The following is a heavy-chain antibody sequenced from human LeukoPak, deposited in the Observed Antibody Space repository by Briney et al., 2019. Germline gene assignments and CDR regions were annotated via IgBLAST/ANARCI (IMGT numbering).Heavy chain of an antibody. J-gene: IGHJ4*02. CDR3: ARSFVGTRKRNDY. V-gene: IGHV1-8*01. CDR2: MNPNSGNT. Sequence: ASVKVSCKASGYTFSSYDNNWVRQATGQGLEWMGWMNPNSGNTGYAQRFQGRVTMTRSTSISTAYMELSSLTSDDTAVYYCARSFVGTRKRNDYWGQGTLVTVSS. CDR1: GYTFSSYD. D-gene: IGHD2-21*01.